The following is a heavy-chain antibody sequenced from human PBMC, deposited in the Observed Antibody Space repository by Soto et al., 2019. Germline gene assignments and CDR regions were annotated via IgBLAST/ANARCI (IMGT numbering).Heavy chain of an antibody. Sequence: TLSLTCAVYGGSFSGYYWSWIRQPPGKGLEWIGEINHSGSTNYNPSLKSRVTISVDTSKNQFSLKLSSVTAADTAVYYCARAYSSSSLWFDPWGQGTLVTVSS. CDR2: INHSGST. D-gene: IGHD6-6*01. V-gene: IGHV4-34*01. CDR3: ARAYSSSSLWFDP. J-gene: IGHJ5*02. CDR1: GGSFSGYY.